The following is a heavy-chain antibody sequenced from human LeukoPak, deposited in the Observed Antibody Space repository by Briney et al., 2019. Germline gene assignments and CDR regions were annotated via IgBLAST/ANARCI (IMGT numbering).Heavy chain of an antibody. V-gene: IGHV1-2*02. J-gene: IGHJ4*02. D-gene: IGHD3-3*01. CDR3: ARDTRLEWLLLSYFDY. CDR1: GYTFTNYD. CDR2: MNPNSGGT. Sequence: ASVKVSCKGSGYTFTNYDINWVRQATGQGLEWMGWMNPNSGGTNYAQKFQGRVTMTRDTSISTAYMELSRLRSDDTAVYYCARDTRLEWLLLSYFDYWGQGTLVTVSS.